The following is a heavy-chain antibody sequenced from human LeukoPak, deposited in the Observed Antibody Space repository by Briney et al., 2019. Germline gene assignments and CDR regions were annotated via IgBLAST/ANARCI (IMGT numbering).Heavy chain of an antibody. Sequence: GGSLRLSCAASGFTFSSYAMHWVRQAPGKGLEWVAVISYDGSNKYYADSVKGRFTISRDNSKNTLYLQMNSLRAEDTAVYYCARDSGYSSSKYPGGGLQIYWGQGTLVTVSS. CDR3: ARDSGYSSSKYPGGGLQIY. CDR1: GFTFSSYA. D-gene: IGHD6-13*01. V-gene: IGHV3-30-3*01. CDR2: ISYDGSNK. J-gene: IGHJ4*02.